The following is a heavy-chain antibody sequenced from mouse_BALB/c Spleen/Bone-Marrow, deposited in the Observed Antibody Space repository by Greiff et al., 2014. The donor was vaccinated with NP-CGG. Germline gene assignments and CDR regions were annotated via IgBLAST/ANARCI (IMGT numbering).Heavy chain of an antibody. Sequence: EVHLVESGGGLVQPGGPLKLSCAASGFDFSRYWMSWVRQAPGKGLEWIGEINLDSSTINYTPSLKDKFIISRDNAKNTLYLQMSKVRSEDTALYYCARRFDYWGQGTTLTVSS. CDR3: ARRFDY. CDR2: INLDSSTI. CDR1: GFDFSRYW. J-gene: IGHJ2*01. V-gene: IGHV4-1*02.